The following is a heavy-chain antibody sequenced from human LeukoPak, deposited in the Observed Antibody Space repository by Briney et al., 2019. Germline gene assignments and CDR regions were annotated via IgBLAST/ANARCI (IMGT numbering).Heavy chain of an antibody. J-gene: IGHJ5*02. CDR1: GGTFSSDA. Sequence: GASVKVSCKASGGTFSSDAISWVRQAPGQGLEWMGRIIPILGIANYAQKFQGRVTITADKSTSTAYMELSSLRSEDTAVYYCARSPGYCSGGSCSSDKNWFDPWGQGTLVTVSS. D-gene: IGHD2-15*01. CDR3: ARSPGYCSGGSCSSDKNWFDP. CDR2: IIPILGIA. V-gene: IGHV1-69*04.